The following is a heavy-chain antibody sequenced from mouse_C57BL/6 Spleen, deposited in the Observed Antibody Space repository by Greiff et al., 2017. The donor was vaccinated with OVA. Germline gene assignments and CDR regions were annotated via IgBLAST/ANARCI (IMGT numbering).Heavy chain of an antibody. D-gene: IGHD2-1*01. CDR1: GYTFTDYE. CDR3: TRGGNYPYYFDY. J-gene: IGHJ2*01. CDR2: IDPETGGT. V-gene: IGHV1-15*01. Sequence: VQLQQSGAELVRPGASVTLSCKASGYTFTDYEMHWVKQTPVHGLEWIGAIDPETGGTAYNQKFQGKAIMTADKSSSTAYMELRSLTAEDSAVYYCTRGGNYPYYFDYWGQGTTLTVSA.